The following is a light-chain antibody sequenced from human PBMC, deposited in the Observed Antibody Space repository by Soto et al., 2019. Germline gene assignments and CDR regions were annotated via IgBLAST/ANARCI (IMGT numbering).Light chain of an antibody. J-gene: IGLJ1*01. CDR2: SNN. CDR3: AAWDDSLNAFYV. Sequence: QSALTQPPSASGTPGQRVTISCSGSSSNIGSNTVNWYQQLPGTAPKLLIYSNNQRPSGVPDRFSGSKSGTSASLAISGLQSEDEADYYCAAWDDSLNAFYVFGTGTKVTV. CDR1: SSNIGSNT. V-gene: IGLV1-44*01.